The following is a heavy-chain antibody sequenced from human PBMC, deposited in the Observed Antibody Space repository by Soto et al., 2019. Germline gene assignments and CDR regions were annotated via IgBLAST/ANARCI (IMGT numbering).Heavy chain of an antibody. CDR3: ARGHSIFYGMDV. Sequence: QVQLVESGGGLVKPGGSLRLSCAASGFTFSDYYMNWIRQAPGKGLEWVSYISSSGTTIYYADSVKGRFTISRDNAKNSLFLQMNSLRAENTALYYCARGHSIFYGMDVWGQGTTVTVSS. CDR1: GFTFSDYY. D-gene: IGHD2-21*01. V-gene: IGHV3-11*01. CDR2: ISSSGTTI. J-gene: IGHJ6*02.